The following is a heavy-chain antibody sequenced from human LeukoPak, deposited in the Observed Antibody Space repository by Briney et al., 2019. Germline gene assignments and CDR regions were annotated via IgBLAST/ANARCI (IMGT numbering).Heavy chain of an antibody. V-gene: IGHV3-23*01. CDR1: GFSFSNYA. CDR3: ERVPDY. D-gene: IGHD2-2*01. Sequence: GGSLRLSCVSSGFSFSNYAMSWVRQAPGKGLEWVSSISGSGGSTYYADSVKGRFTISRDNSKNTLYLQMNSLRAEDTALYSCERVPDYWGQGTLVTVSS. CDR2: ISGSGGST. J-gene: IGHJ4*02.